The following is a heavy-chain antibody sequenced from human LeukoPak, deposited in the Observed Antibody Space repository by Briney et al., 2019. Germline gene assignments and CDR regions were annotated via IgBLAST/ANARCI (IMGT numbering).Heavy chain of an antibody. J-gene: IGHJ4*02. CDR2: IDPNSGDT. D-gene: IGHD2-15*01. V-gene: IGHV1-2*02. CDR3: ARVRGGYCSGDRCYGDFFFDN. Sequence: VASVKVSCKASGYDFTSVGITWVRQAPGQGLEWMGWIDPNSGDTKYDEKFQGRVTLTRDTTTTTVYMESSSLRSDDTAVYFCARVRGGYCSGDRCYGDFFFDNWGQGTLVTVTS. CDR1: GYDFTSVG.